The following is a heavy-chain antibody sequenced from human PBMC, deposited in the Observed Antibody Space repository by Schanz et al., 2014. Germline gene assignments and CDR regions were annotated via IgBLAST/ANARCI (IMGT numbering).Heavy chain of an antibody. V-gene: IGHV3-66*01. CDR2: IYTSGST. CDR3: ARRKHALDI. Sequence: EVQLVESGGGLVQPGGSLRLSCAASGFTVSSNYMSWVRQAPGKGLEWVSVIYTSGSTYYADSVRGRFTFSRDNSKNTVYLQMNSLRAEDTAVYYCARRKHALDIWGQGTMVTVSS. J-gene: IGHJ3*02. CDR1: GFTVSSNY.